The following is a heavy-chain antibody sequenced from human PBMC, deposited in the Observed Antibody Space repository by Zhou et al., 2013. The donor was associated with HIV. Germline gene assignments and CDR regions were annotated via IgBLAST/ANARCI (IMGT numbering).Heavy chain of an antibody. V-gene: IGHV1-46*01. J-gene: IGHJ4*02. CDR1: GYTFSNYY. CDR3: ARGGRVTRGFAY. Sequence: QVQLVQSGAEVKKPGASVSVSCKAFGYTFSNYYMHWVRQAPGQGLEWMGMINPISRGTVYTQKLQGRVTMTTDTSTSTAYMELRSLRSDDTAVYYCARGGRVTRGFAYWGQGTLVTVSS. CDR2: INPISRGT. D-gene: IGHD3-16*01.